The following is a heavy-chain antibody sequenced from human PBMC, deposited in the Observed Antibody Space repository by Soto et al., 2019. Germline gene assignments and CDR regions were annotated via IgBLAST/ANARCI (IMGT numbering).Heavy chain of an antibody. CDR2: ISSSGVST. J-gene: IGHJ3*01. CDR1: GFTFSSYA. CDR3: ATWHEREHAYDV. Sequence: EVQLLESGGDLVHPGGSLRLSCAASGFTFSSYAMSWVRQAPGKGLEWVSGISSSGVSTYYADSAKGRFTISRDNSKTTVYLQMNDLRPADTAVYYCATWHEREHAYDVWGQGTTVTVSS. V-gene: IGHV3-23*01. D-gene: IGHD1-1*01.